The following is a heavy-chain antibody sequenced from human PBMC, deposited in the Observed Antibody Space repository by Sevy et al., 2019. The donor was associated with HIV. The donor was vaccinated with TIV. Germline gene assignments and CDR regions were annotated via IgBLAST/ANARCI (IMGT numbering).Heavy chain of an antibody. CDR2: ISSSSNTI. CDR3: AREGGYSDQGMDV. D-gene: IGHD5-12*01. V-gene: IGHV3-48*01. Sequence: GGSLRLSCAASGFTFSNYNMNWVRQAPGKGLEWASYISSSSNTIYYADSVKGRFTIRRDNEKNTLYLEMNSLRAEDTAVYYCAREGGYSDQGMDVWGLGTTVTVSS. J-gene: IGHJ6*02. CDR1: GFTFSNYN.